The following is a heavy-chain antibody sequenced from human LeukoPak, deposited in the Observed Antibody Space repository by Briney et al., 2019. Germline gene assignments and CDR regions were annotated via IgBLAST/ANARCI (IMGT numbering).Heavy chain of an antibody. CDR3: ARLGSSGLNYYYSVDV. J-gene: IGHJ6*03. D-gene: IGHD6-25*01. CDR2: INHSGST. V-gene: IGHV4-34*01. CDR1: GWSFSSYY. Sequence: PAETLSLTCAVYGWSFSSYYWSWIRQPPGKGLEWIGEINHSGSTTYNPSLKNRLTIAVNTSKNQFSLKLSSVTAADTAVYYCARLGSSGLNYYYSVDVWGKGTTVTISS.